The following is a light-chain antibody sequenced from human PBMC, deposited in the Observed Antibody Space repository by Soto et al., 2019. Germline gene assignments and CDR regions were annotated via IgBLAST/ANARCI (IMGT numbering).Light chain of an antibody. CDR2: KAS. Sequence: DIQMTQSPSTLSASVGDRVTITCRASRSISSWLAWYQQKPGKAPNLLIYKASSLQSGVPSRFSGSGSGTEFTLTISSLQPDDCGTYYCQQYNDKWTFGQGTKVDIK. J-gene: IGKJ1*01. V-gene: IGKV1-5*03. CDR1: RSISSW. CDR3: QQYNDKWT.